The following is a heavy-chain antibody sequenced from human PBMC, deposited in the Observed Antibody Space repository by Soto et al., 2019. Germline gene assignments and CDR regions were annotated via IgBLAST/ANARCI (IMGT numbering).Heavy chain of an antibody. V-gene: IGHV1-69*01. CDR3: ARPRTTATTKGYDY. CDR2: IIPIFGTT. CDR1: GGTFSSYP. Sequence: QVQLVQSGAEVKKPGSSVRVSCKASGGTFSSYPIGWVRQAPGQGLEWMGLIIPIFGTTNYAQRSQGRVTISADASTSTAYTELSSLRYEDTAVYFCARPRTTATTKGYDYWGQGTLVTVSS. J-gene: IGHJ4*02. D-gene: IGHD1-1*01.